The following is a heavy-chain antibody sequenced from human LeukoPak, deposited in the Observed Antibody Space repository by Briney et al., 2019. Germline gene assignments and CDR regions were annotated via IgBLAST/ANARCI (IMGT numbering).Heavy chain of an antibody. CDR1: GVSISSYY. CDR2: IYYSGST. Sequence: SETLSLTCTVSGVSISSYYWSWIRQPPGKGLEWIGYIYYSGSTNYNPSLKSRVTISVDTSKNQFSLKLSSVTAADTAVYYCARGWLDDYYYYGMDVWGQGTTVTVSS. D-gene: IGHD6-19*01. J-gene: IGHJ6*02. CDR3: ARGWLDDYYYYGMDV. V-gene: IGHV4-59*01.